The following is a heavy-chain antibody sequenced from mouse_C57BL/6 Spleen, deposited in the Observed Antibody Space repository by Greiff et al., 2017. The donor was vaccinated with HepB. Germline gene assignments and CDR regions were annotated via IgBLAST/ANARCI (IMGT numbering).Heavy chain of an antibody. CDR3: ARGTGSNWYFDV. CDR2: IDPSDSYT. J-gene: IGHJ1*03. V-gene: IGHV1-69*01. D-gene: IGHD4-1*01. CDR1: GYTFTSYW. Sequence: VQLQQPGAELVMPGASVKLSCKASGYTFTSYWMHWVKQRPGQGLEWIGEIDPSDSYTNYNQKFKGKSTLTVDKSSSTAYMQLSSLTSEDSAVYYCARGTGSNWYFDVWGTGTTVTVSS.